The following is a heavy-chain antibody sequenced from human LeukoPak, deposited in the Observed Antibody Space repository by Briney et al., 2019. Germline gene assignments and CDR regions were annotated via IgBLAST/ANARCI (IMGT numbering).Heavy chain of an antibody. D-gene: IGHD5-18*01. CDR1: GYTFTSYG. CDR2: ISAYNGNT. V-gene: IGHV1-18*01. CDR3: ARDGWEINTATDEGVDY. Sequence: GASVKVSCKASGYTFTSYGISWVRQAPGQGLEWMGWISAYNGNTNYAQKLQGRVTMTTDTSTSTAYMELRSLRSDDTAVYYCARDGWEINTATDEGVDYWGQGTLVTVSS. J-gene: IGHJ4*02.